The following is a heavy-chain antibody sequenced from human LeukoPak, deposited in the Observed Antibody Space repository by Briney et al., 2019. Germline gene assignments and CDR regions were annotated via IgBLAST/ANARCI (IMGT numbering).Heavy chain of an antibody. CDR1: GGTFSSYA. CDR3: ARDRREYYDSSGYFDY. D-gene: IGHD3-22*01. CDR2: IIPIFGTA. V-gene: IGHV1-69*13. J-gene: IGHJ4*02. Sequence: ASVKVSCKASGGTFSSYAISWVRQAPGQGLERMGGIIPIFGTANYAQKFQGRVTITADETTSTAYMELSSLRSEDTAVYYCARDRREYYDSSGYFDYWGQGTLVTVSS.